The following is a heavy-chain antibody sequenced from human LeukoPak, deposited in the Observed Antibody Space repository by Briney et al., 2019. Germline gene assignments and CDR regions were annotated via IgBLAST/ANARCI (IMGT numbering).Heavy chain of an antibody. CDR1: GVSISSYY. CDR2: IYTSGST. J-gene: IGHJ4*02. V-gene: IGHV4-4*07. Sequence: PSETLSLTCTVSGVSISSYYWSWIRQPAGKGLEWIGRIYTSGSTNYNPSLKSRVTISGDTSKNQFSLRLSSVTAADTAVYYCARASYSYDINGWVPFDYWGQGTLVTVSS. CDR3: ARASYSYDINGWVPFDY. D-gene: IGHD3-22*01.